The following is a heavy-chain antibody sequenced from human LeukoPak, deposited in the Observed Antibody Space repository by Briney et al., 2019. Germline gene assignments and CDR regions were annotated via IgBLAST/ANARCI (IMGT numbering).Heavy chain of an antibody. D-gene: IGHD3-22*01. V-gene: IGHV3-30*01. Sequence: GGSLRLSCAASGFTFSSYPMHWVRQAPGKGLEWVSVISYDGSNKNYADSVKGRFTISRDNSKNTLYQQMNSLRAEDTAVYYCAKDPDSSGFFDPWGPGTLVTVSS. J-gene: IGHJ5*02. CDR1: GFTFSSYP. CDR2: ISYDGSNK. CDR3: AKDPDSSGFFDP.